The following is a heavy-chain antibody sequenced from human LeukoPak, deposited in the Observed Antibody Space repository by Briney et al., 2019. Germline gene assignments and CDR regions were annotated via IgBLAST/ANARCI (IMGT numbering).Heavy chain of an antibody. CDR2: IYSGGST. Sequence: GGSLRLSCVVSGFTVSTNYMSWVRQAPGKGLEWVSLIYSGGSTYYADSRTGRFTISRDNSKNTMHLQMNSLRSDDTAVYYCARADAYYDILTGYFGFDYWGQGTLVTVSS. V-gene: IGHV3-53*05. D-gene: IGHD3-9*01. J-gene: IGHJ4*02. CDR1: GFTVSTNY. CDR3: ARADAYYDILTGYFGFDY.